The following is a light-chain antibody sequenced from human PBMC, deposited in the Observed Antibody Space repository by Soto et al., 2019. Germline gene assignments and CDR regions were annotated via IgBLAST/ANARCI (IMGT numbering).Light chain of an antibody. CDR1: SSDIGSYNL. Sequence: QSVLTQPASVSGSPGQSITISCSGSSSDIGSYNLVSWYQQHPGKAPKLIIYEVSKGPSGVSDRFSGSKSGNTASLTISGLRAEDEAYYHFCSYAGSSYVVFGGGTKLTVL. J-gene: IGLJ2*01. CDR2: EVS. V-gene: IGLV2-23*02. CDR3: CSYAGSSYVV.